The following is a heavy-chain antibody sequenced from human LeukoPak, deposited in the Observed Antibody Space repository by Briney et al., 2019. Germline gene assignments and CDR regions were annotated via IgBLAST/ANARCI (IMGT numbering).Heavy chain of an antibody. CDR3: AKDRIAVAGHFDY. CDR1: GFSFSNYE. D-gene: IGHD6-19*01. J-gene: IGHJ4*02. Sequence: GGSLRLSCAASGFSFSNYEMNWVRQAPGKGLEWVSYISRSGTTIYYADSVKGRFTVSRDNAKNSLYLQMNSLRAEDTAVYYCAKDRIAVAGHFDYWGQGTLVTVSS. CDR2: ISRSGTTI. V-gene: IGHV3-48*03.